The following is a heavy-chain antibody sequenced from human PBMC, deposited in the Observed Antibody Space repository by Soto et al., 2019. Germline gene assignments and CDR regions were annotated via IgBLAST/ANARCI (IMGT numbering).Heavy chain of an antibody. CDR3: ASGDFWSGYSDAFDI. J-gene: IGHJ3*02. D-gene: IGHD3-3*01. CDR2: MSANNGNT. CDR1: RYTLTSSD. Sequence: ASAKVSCKASRYTLTSSDIRWARQATGQGLEWMGWMSANNGNTNYAQKLQGRVTMTTHTSTSTAYMELRSLRSDDTAVYYFASGDFWSGYSDAFDIWGQGTMVTVSS. V-gene: IGHV1-18*01.